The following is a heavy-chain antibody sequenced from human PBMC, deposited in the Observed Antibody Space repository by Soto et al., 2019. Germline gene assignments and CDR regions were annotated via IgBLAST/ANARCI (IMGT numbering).Heavy chain of an antibody. V-gene: IGHV2-26*04. CDR3: ASTYSTSWYWFDP. CDR2: IFSNDEK. J-gene: IGHJ5*02. Sequence: QVTVKESGPVLVKPTETLTLTCTVSGSSLRNAGLGVSWIRQHRGKALEWLAHIFSNDEKSYSTSLKSRLTISEDTSKSQVVLTMTNMDSLDTATYYCASTYSTSWYWFDPWGQGTLVTVSS. CDR1: GSSLRNAGLG. D-gene: IGHD6-13*01.